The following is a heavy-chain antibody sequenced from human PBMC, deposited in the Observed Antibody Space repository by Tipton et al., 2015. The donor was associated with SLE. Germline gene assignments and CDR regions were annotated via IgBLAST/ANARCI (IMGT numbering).Heavy chain of an antibody. CDR1: GGSISSYY. Sequence: TLSLTCIVFGGSISSYYWSWIRQPPGKGLEWIGYIYYSGSTNYNPSLKSRVTITVDTSKNQFSLKLSSVTAADTAVYYCARDYGYCSSTSCYPWYFDLWGRGTLVIVS. CDR3: ARDYGYCSSTSCYPWYFDL. D-gene: IGHD2-2*01. CDR2: IYYSGST. V-gene: IGHV4-59*01. J-gene: IGHJ2*01.